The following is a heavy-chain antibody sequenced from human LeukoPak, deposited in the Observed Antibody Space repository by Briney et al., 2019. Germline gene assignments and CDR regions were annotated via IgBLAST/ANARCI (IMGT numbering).Heavy chain of an antibody. CDR2: ISGSGGST. J-gene: IGHJ4*02. D-gene: IGHD1-26*01. Sequence: PGGSPRLSCAASGFTFSSYAMSWVRQAPGKGLEWVSAISGSGGSTYYADSVKGRFTISRDNSKNTLYLQMNSLRAEDTAVYYCAKDLVGATLSYFDYWGQGTPVAVSS. V-gene: IGHV3-23*01. CDR1: GFTFSSYA. CDR3: AKDLVGATLSYFDY.